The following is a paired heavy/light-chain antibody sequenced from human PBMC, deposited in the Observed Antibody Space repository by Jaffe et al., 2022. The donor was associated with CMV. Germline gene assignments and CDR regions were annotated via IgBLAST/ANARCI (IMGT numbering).Light chain of an antibody. CDR3: QQSYSTPPYT. V-gene: IGKV1-39*01. J-gene: IGKJ2*01. CDR1: QSISSY. CDR2: AAS. Sequence: DIQMTQSPSSLSASVGDRVTITCRASQSISSYLNWYQKKPGKAPDLLLYAASSLQSGVPSRFSGSGSGTDFTLTISSLQPEDFATYYCQQSYSTPPYTFGQGTKLEIK.
Heavy chain of an antibody. CDR1: GFTFSSYS. CDR3: ARVKCNGGACSRYYYGMDV. D-gene: IGHD2-21*02. Sequence: EVQLVESGGGLVQPGGSLRLSCAASGFTFSSYSMNWVRQTPGKGLEWVSYISSSASTIYYADSVKGRFTISRDNAKNSLYLQMNSLRDEDTAVYYCARVKCNGGACSRYYYGMDVWGQGTTVTVSS. J-gene: IGHJ6*02. CDR2: ISSSASTI. V-gene: IGHV3-48*02.